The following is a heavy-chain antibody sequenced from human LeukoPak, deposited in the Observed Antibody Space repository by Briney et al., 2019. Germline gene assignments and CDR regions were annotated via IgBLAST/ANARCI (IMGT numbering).Heavy chain of an antibody. CDR3: ARPRVYDSRDLDY. J-gene: IGHJ4*02. Sequence: PGGSLRLSCAASGFTFGTYWMHWVRQAPGKGLVWVSRLDTDGTDTAYADSVKGRFTISRDNAKNMLYLQMNSLRAEDTAVYYCARPRVYDSRDLDYWGQGTLVTVSS. CDR2: LDTDGTDT. V-gene: IGHV3-74*01. D-gene: IGHD5/OR15-5a*01. CDR1: GFTFGTYW.